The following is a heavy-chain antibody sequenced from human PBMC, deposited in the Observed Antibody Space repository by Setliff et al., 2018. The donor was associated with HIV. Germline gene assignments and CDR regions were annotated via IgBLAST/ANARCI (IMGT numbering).Heavy chain of an antibody. CDR3: ARAFSVAAAGTLDFDAFDI. D-gene: IGHD6-13*01. J-gene: IGHJ3*02. V-gene: IGHV1-3*01. CDR1: GYTFSSYA. CDR2: INAGNGNT. Sequence: ASVKVSCKASGYTFSSYAMHWVRQAPGQRLEWMGWINAGNGNTKYSQKFQGRVTITRDTSASTAYMELSSLRTEDTAVYYCARAFSVAAAGTLDFDAFDIWGQGTMVTVSS.